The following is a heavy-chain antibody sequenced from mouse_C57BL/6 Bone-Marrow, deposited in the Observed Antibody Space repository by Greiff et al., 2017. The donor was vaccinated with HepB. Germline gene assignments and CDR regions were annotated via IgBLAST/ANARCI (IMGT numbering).Heavy chain of an antibody. V-gene: IGHV5-6*01. CDR2: ISSGGSYT. J-gene: IGHJ3*01. CDR1: GFTFSSYG. Sequence: EVKLMESGGDLVKPGGSLKLSCAASGFTFSSYGMSWVRQTPYKRLEWVATISSGGSYTYYPDSVKGRFTISRDNAKNTLYLQMSSLKSEDTAMYYCARQFFAYWGQGTLVTVSA. CDR3: ARQFFAY.